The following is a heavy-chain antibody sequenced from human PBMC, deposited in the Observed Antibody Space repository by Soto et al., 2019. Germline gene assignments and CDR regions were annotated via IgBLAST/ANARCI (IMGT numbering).Heavy chain of an antibody. CDR1: GGTFSSYT. J-gene: IGHJ5*02. D-gene: IGHD1-1*01. V-gene: IGHV1-69*02. Sequence: SVKVSCKASGGTFSSYTISWVRQAPGQGLEWMGRIIPILGIANYAQKFQGRVTITADKSTSTAYMELSSLRSEDTAVYYCARSRRTLYNWNDSPPTLEFDPSGQGTLVTVSS. CDR3: ARSRRTLYNWNDSPPTLEFDP. CDR2: IIPILGIA.